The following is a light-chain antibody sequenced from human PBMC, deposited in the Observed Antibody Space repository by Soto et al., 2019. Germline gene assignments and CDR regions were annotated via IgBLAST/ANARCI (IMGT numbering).Light chain of an antibody. CDR1: SSY. CDR2: GAS. Sequence: EIVLTQSPGTLSLSPGERAALSCRATSSYLAWYQQKVGQAPRLLIYGASIRATGIPDRFSDSASGTDFTLTISRLEPEDSAVYYCQQYIDSSWTFGQGTKVEVK. V-gene: IGKV3-20*01. J-gene: IGKJ1*01. CDR3: QQYIDSSWT.